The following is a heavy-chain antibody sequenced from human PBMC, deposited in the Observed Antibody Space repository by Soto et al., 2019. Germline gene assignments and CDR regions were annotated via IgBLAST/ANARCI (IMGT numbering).Heavy chain of an antibody. CDR1: GYSFTSYW. Sequence: GESLKISCKGSGYSFTSYWIGWVRQMPGKGLEWMGIIYPGDSDTRYSPSFQGQVTISADKSISTAYLQWSSLKASDTAMYYCARQISAWQQLGGRFDPWGQGTLVTVSS. V-gene: IGHV5-51*01. CDR2: IYPGDSDT. J-gene: IGHJ5*02. D-gene: IGHD6-13*01. CDR3: ARQISAWQQLGGRFDP.